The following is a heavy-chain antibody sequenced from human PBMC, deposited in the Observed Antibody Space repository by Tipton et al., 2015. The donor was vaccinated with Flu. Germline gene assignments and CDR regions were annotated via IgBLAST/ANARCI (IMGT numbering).Heavy chain of an antibody. V-gene: IGHV3-23*01. D-gene: IGHD1-26*01. J-gene: IGHJ6*02. CDR2: ISGNSVSI. CDR3: ARDRVVGAAAGYYYYYYGLDV. CDR1: GFTFSSYP. Sequence: SLRLSCATSGFTFSSYPMSWARQAPGKGLEWVSAISGNSVSIFYGDSVKGRFTISRDNSKNTLYLQMDSLRAEDTAVYYCARDRVVGAAAGYYYYYYGLDVWGQGTTVTASS.